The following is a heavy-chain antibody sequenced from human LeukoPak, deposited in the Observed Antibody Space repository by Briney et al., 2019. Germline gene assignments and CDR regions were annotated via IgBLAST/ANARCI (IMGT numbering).Heavy chain of an antibody. CDR2: IIPILGIA. D-gene: IGHD6-13*01. Sequence: SVKVSCKASGGTFSSYAISWVRQAPGQGLEWMGRIIPILGIANYAQKFQGRVTITADKSTSTAYMELSSLRSEDTAVYYCARDRAYSGSWYYFDYWGQGTLVTVSS. J-gene: IGHJ4*02. CDR3: ARDRAYSGSWYYFDY. CDR1: GGTFSSYA. V-gene: IGHV1-69*04.